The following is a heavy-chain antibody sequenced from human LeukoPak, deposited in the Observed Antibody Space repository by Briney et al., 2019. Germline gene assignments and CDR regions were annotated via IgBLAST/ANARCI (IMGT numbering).Heavy chain of an antibody. V-gene: IGHV1-18*01. D-gene: IGHD5-18*01. Sequence: ASVKVSCKASGYTFTSYGISWVRQAPRQGLEWMGWISAYNGNTNYAQKLRGRVTMTTDTSTSTAYMELRSLRSDDTAVYYCARALWGDGYSYGYGDYWGQGTLVTVSS. J-gene: IGHJ4*02. CDR1: GYTFTSYG. CDR2: ISAYNGNT. CDR3: ARALWGDGYSYGYGDY.